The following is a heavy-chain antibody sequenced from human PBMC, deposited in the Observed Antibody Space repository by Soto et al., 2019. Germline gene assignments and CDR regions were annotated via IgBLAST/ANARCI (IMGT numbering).Heavy chain of an antibody. V-gene: IGHV3-30-3*01. J-gene: IGHJ4*02. Sequence: GGFLRLSCAASGVSFISSAMHWVRQAPGKGLEWVAAISHDHTTNYCADSVKGRFTISRDNSKNTLYLQMNSLRAEDTAVYYCASRSPALDYWGQGILVTVSS. CDR1: GVSFISSA. D-gene: IGHD2-2*01. CDR3: ASRSPALDY. CDR2: ISHDHTTN.